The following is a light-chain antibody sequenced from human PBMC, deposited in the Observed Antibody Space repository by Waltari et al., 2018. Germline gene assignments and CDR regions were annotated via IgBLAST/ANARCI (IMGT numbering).Light chain of an antibody. CDR3: QQYRFPPIT. V-gene: IGKV3-20*01. Sequence: LVLTQSPDTLSLSPGERATLSCKASQSIARNSLAWYQQTPGPAPRLLIYGAFTRATGIPDRFSGDGSGTDFTLTISRLGPEDFAVYYCQQYRFPPITFGQGTRLDIK. CDR2: GAF. CDR1: QSIARNS. J-gene: IGKJ5*01.